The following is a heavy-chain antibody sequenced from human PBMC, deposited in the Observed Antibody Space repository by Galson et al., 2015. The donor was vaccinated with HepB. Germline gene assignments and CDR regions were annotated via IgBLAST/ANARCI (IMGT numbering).Heavy chain of an antibody. D-gene: IGHD3-10*01. CDR2: MYYSGST. V-gene: IGHV4-39*01. CDR3: VRHQLGHGYGSDD. CDR1: GGSVTRTTYH. Sequence: ETLSLTCSVSGGSVTRTTYHCGWIRQPPGKGLEWIGSMYYSGSTYYNPSLKSRVSISIDTSKNQFSLKVRSVTAADTAVYYCVRHQLGHGYGSDDWGQGTLVTVSS. J-gene: IGHJ4*02.